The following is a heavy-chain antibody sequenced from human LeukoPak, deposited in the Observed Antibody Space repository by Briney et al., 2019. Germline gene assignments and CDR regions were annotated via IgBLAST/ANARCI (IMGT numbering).Heavy chain of an antibody. D-gene: IGHD1-14*01. V-gene: IGHV3-74*01. CDR1: GFTFSSHL. J-gene: IGHJ4*02. Sequence: GGSLRLSCAASGFTFSSHLMHWVRQAQGTGLVWVSSIKGDGTAPNYADSVKGRFTISRDNAKSTLYLQMSSLRVEDTAVSHCVSNFATGDWGQGTLVTVSS. CDR2: IKGDGTAP. CDR3: VSNFATGD.